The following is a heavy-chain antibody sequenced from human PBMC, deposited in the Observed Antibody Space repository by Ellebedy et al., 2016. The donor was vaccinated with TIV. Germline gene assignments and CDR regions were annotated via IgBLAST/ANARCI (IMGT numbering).Heavy chain of an antibody. CDR2: INPNSGGT. CDR1: GFTFTNYY. J-gene: IGHJ3*02. V-gene: IGHV1-2*04. D-gene: IGHD6-19*01. Sequence: ASVKVSCKASGFTFTNYYMHWVRQAPGQGLEWMGWINPNSGGTNYAQKFQGWVTMTRDTSISTAYIELSRLTSDDTAMYYCARRGYSSGPYWAFDIWGQGTLVTVPS. CDR3: ARRGYSSGPYWAFDI.